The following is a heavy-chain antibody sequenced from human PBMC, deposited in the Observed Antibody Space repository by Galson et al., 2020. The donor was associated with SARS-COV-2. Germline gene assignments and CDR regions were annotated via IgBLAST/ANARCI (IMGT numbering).Heavy chain of an antibody. CDR1: GFTFDFYW. V-gene: IGHV3-7*01. J-gene: IGHJ2*01. CDR3: ARDFRGGDRNWYFDH. D-gene: IGHD3-16*01. Sequence: GESLKISCATSGFTFDFYWMSWVRQAPGKGLEWVANVNGDGSAKHYVDSVKGRFIISRDNAESSLSLQLRSLTVEDTAVYYCARDFRGGDRNWYFDHWGRGSLVTVSS. CDR2: VNGDGSAK.